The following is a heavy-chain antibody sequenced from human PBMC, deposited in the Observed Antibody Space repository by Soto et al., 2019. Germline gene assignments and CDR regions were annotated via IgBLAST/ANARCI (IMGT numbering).Heavy chain of an antibody. D-gene: IGHD5-12*01. J-gene: IGHJ4*02. CDR2: IFHSGST. Sequence: QLQLQESGPRLVKPAETLSLTCIVSGGSFSSSTYYGGWIRKPPGKGLEWIGSIFHSGSTYYNPSLKSRVTLSVDTSKNRFYLRLSSVTAADTAVYYCASAPGFNLFDSWGQGTLVTVSS. V-gene: IGHV4-39*01. CDR1: GGSFSSSTYY. CDR3: ASAPGFNLFDS.